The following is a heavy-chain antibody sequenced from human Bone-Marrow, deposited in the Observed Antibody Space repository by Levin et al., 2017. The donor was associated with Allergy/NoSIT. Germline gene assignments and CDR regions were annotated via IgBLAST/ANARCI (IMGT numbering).Heavy chain of an antibody. Sequence: PSETLSLTCAVSGGSISSGGYSWSWIRQPPGKGLEWIGYIYHSGSTYYNPSLKSRVTISVDRSKNQFSLKLSSVTAADTAVYYCARETLGYCSGGSCYPGRYFDYWGQGTLVTVSS. V-gene: IGHV4-30-2*01. J-gene: IGHJ4*02. CDR2: IYHSGST. CDR1: GGSISSGGYS. CDR3: ARETLGYCSGGSCYPGRYFDY. D-gene: IGHD2-15*01.